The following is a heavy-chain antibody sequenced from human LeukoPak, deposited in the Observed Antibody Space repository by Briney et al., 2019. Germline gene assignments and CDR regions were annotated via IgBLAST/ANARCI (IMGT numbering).Heavy chain of an antibody. Sequence: ASVKVSCKASGYTFTSYGISWVRQAPGQGLEWMGWINAGNGNTKYSQKFQGRVTITRDTSASTAYMELSSLRSEDTAVYYCARSELLWFGELLFVFDYWGQGTLVTVSS. CDR1: GYTFTSYG. J-gene: IGHJ4*02. D-gene: IGHD3-10*01. V-gene: IGHV1-3*01. CDR3: ARSELLWFGELLFVFDY. CDR2: INAGNGNT.